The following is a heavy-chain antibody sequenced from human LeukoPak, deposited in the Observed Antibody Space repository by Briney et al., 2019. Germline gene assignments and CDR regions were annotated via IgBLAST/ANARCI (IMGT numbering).Heavy chain of an antibody. J-gene: IGHJ4*02. CDR2: IYYSGAT. V-gene: IGHV4-59*01. D-gene: IGHD6-13*01. CDR1: GGSISSYY. CDR3: ARGVYVAAAQYGY. Sequence: SETLSLTCTVSGGSISSYYWSWIRQPPGKGLEWIGYIYYSGATNYNPSLKSRVTISVDTSKNQFSLKLSSVTAADTAVYYCARGVYVAAAQYGYWGQGTLVTVSS.